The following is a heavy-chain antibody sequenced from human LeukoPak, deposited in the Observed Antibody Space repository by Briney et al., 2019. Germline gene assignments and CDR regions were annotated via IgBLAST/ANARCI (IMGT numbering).Heavy chain of an antibody. CDR2: IKGDGSST. Sequence: GGSLRLSCAASGFTFSGKWMHWVRQAPGKGLVWVSRIKGDGSSTTYADSVKGRFTISRDNAKNTLHLQKDSLRAEDTAVYYCARSDWLDSWGQGTLVIVSS. V-gene: IGHV3-74*03. CDR1: GFTFSGKW. J-gene: IGHJ5*01. CDR3: ARSDWLDS.